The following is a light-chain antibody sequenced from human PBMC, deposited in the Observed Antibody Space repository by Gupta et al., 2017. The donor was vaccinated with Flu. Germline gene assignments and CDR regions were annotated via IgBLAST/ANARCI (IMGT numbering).Light chain of an antibody. V-gene: IGKV3-15*01. CDR3: QQYYNWPPLT. Sequence: RVILSCRASQGVTTKVAWYQHRPGQAPRLLIYDASTRATGIPARFTGSGSGTEFSLIISSLQSEDFALYYCQQYYNWPPLTFGGGTKVEVK. CDR2: DAS. J-gene: IGKJ4*01. CDR1: QGVTTK.